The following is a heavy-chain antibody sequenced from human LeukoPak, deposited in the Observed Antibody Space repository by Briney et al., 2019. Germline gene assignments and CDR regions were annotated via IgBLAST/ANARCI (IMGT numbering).Heavy chain of an antibody. CDR1: GYTFTDCY. Sequence: ASVKVSCKASGYTFTDCYVHWVGRAPGQGLEWMGWINPNSGGTDYAQKFQGRVTMTRDTSINTAYMELSRLTSDDTAVYYCARVPCLIRSCTASNSFDPWGQGTLVTVFS. V-gene: IGHV1-2*02. CDR2: INPNSGGT. CDR3: ARVPCLIRSCTASNSFDP. D-gene: IGHD2-8*02. J-gene: IGHJ5*02.